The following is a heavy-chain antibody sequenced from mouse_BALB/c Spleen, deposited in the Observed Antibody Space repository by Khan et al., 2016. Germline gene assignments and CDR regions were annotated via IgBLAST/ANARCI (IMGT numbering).Heavy chain of an antibody. CDR1: GYTFTNYG. V-gene: IGHV9-3*02. CDR3: ARDGYYFMDY. D-gene: IGHD2-3*01. Sequence: QIQLVQSGPELKKPGETVKISCKASGYTFTNYGMNWVKQAPGKGLKWMGWINTNTGEPTYAEEFKGRFAFSLETSASTAYLQINNLKNEDTATSFCARDGYYFMDYWGQGTSVTVSS. CDR2: INTNTGEP. J-gene: IGHJ4*01.